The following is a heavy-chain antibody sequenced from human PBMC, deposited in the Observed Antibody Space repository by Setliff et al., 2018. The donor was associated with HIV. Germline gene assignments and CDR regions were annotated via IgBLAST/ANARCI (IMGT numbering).Heavy chain of an antibody. V-gene: IGHV7-4-1*02. CDR2: INTNAGNS. CDR3: ASGRDYDIWSGYHELTFYLDF. Sequence: ASVKVSCKASGYTFITYPMNWVRQAPGQGLEWMGWINTNAGNSIYAQGFTGRFVFSFDMSNSTAYLKISDLKAEDTAVYYCASGRDYDIWSGYHELTFYLDFWGQGSLVTVSS. D-gene: IGHD3-3*01. CDR1: GYTFITYP. J-gene: IGHJ4*02.